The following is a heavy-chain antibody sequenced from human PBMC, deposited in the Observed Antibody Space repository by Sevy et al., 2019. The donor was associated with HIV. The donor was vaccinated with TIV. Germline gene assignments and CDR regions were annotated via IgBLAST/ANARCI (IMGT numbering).Heavy chain of an antibody. CDR1: GFSLSAGGVG. CDR2: SYWDDDQ. CDR3: ALNGGGSPKYYLDD. J-gene: IGHJ4*02. V-gene: IGHV2-5*02. D-gene: IGHD2-15*01. Sequence: SGPTLVNPTQTLTLTCTFSGFSLSAGGVGVGWIRQPPGRALEFLAVSYWDDDQRYNPSLRNRLTITKDTSKKQVVLTMTNMDHVDTATYYCALNGGGSPKYYLDDWGQGTLVTVSS.